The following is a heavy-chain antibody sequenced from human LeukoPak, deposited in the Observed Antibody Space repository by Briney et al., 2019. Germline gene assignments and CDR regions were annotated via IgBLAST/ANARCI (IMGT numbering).Heavy chain of an antibody. J-gene: IGHJ4*02. V-gene: IGHV4-34*01. D-gene: IGHD3-10*01. Sequence: SETLSLTCAVYGGSFSGYYWSWIRQPPGKGLEWIGEINHSGSTNYNPSLKSRVTISVDTSKNQFSLKLSSVTAADTAVYYCARHRIWFGESHYFDYWGQGTLVTVSS. CDR1: GGSFSGYY. CDR3: ARHRIWFGESHYFDY. CDR2: INHSGST.